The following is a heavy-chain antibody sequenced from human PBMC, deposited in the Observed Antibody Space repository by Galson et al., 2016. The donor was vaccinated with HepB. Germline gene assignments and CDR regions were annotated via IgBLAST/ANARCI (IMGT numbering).Heavy chain of an antibody. CDR2: MNPKSGNT. D-gene: IGHD5-18*01. CDR3: AREIPRKQLWLRFGYFDS. V-gene: IGHV1-8*01. CDR1: GYTFTSSD. Sequence: SVKVSCKASGYTFTSSDINWVRQATGQGLEWMGWMNPKSGNTGYAQKFQGRVTITRDTFISTAYMELSSLGSEDTAVYYCAREIPRKQLWLRFGYFDSWGQGTLVTVSS. J-gene: IGHJ4*02.